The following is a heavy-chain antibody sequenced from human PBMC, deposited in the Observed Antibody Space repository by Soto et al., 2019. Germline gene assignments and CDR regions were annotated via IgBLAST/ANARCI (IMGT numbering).Heavy chain of an antibody. CDR3: SRDQGLGAGYFAL. V-gene: IGHV4-61*01. J-gene: IGHJ2*01. CDR2: IYRGSP. CDR1: GGSVSSGTYY. D-gene: IGHD7-27*01. Sequence: QVQLQESGPGQVKPSETLFLTCTVSGGSVSSGTYYWSWIRQPAGKGLEWMGYIYRGSPNYNPSLESRATISVDTSRTQVSLMLSSVTAADTAVYYCSRDQGLGAGYFALWGRGTLVTVSS.